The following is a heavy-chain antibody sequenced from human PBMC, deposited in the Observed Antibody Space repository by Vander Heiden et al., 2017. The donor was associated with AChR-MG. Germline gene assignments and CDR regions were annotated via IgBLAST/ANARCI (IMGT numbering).Heavy chain of an antibody. Sequence: QVQLQESGPGLVKPSQTLSLTCTVSGGFISSGGYYWSWIRQHPGKGLEWIGYIYYSGSTYYNPSLKSRVTISVDTSKNQFSLKLSSVTAADTAVYYCAREMVGGGDAFDIWGQGTMVTVSS. CDR3: AREMVGGGDAFDI. J-gene: IGHJ3*02. D-gene: IGHD2-8*01. V-gene: IGHV4-31*03. CDR2: IYYSGST. CDR1: GGFISSGGYY.